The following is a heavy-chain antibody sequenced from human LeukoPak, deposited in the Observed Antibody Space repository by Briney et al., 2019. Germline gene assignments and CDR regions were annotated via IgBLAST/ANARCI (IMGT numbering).Heavy chain of an antibody. Sequence: GGSLRLSCAASGFPFSSYWMHWVRQAPGKGRVWVSRINSDGSTTNYADSVKGRFTISRDNAKNTLYLQMNSLRAEDTAVYYCARGGYGGIDYWGQGTLVTVSS. CDR1: GFPFSSYW. CDR2: INSDGSTT. D-gene: IGHD5-12*01. J-gene: IGHJ4*02. CDR3: ARGGYGGIDY. V-gene: IGHV3-74*01.